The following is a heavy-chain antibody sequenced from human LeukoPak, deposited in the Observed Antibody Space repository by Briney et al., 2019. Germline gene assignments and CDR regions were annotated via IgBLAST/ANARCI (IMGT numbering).Heavy chain of an antibody. Sequence: GGSLRLSCAASGFTFSSYSMNWVRQAPGKGLEWVSSISSSSSYIYYADSVKGRFTISRDNAKNSLYLQMNSLRAEDTAVYYCARDRKTITMPARLDIWGQGTMVTVSS. V-gene: IGHV3-21*01. D-gene: IGHD3-10*01. CDR1: GFTFSSYS. CDR2: ISSSSSYI. CDR3: ARDRKTITMPARLDI. J-gene: IGHJ3*02.